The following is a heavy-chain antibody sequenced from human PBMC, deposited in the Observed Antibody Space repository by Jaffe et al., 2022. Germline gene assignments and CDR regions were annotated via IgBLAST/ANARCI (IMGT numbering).Heavy chain of an antibody. Sequence: QVHLVESGGGLVKPGGSLRLSCAASGFTFSAYDMGWLRQAPGKGLEWISYTTGSGSLKYVDSVKGRFTTSRDNAKNSLSLQMSSLRADDTAVYYCARGWGESWGQGTLVTVSS. CDR2: TTGSGSL. V-gene: IGHV3-11*01. J-gene: IGHJ5*02. D-gene: IGHD3-16*01. CDR1: GFTFSAYD. CDR3: ARGWGES.